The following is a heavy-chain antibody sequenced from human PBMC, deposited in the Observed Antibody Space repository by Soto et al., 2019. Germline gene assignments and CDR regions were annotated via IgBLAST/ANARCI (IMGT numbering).Heavy chain of an antibody. CDR2: IIPIFGTA. J-gene: IGHJ6*02. CDR3: ARSITGTVSDYYGMDV. D-gene: IGHD1-20*01. CDR1: GGTFSSYA. Sequence: QVQLVQSGAEVKKPGSSVKVSCKASGGTFSSYAISWVRQAPGQGLEWMGGIIPIFGTADDAQKFQGRVTVTADESTRRAYMALSNLRSEDTAVYYCARSITGTVSDYYGMDVGGQGATVTVSS. V-gene: IGHV1-69*12.